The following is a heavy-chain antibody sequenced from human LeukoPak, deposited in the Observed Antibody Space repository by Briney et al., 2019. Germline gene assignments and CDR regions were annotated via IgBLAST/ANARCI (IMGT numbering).Heavy chain of an antibody. J-gene: IGHJ6*03. CDR1: GGSISSSSYY. D-gene: IGHD6-19*01. V-gene: IGHV4-39*07. CDR2: IYYSGST. CDR3: ARTQEAGYSSGWYDSYYYYYMDV. Sequence: SETLSLTCTVSGGSISSSSYYWGWIRQPPGKGLEWIGSIYYSGSTYYNPSLKSRVTISVDTSKNQFSLKLSSVTAADTAVYYCARTQEAGYSSGWYDSYYYYYMDVWGKRTTVTISS.